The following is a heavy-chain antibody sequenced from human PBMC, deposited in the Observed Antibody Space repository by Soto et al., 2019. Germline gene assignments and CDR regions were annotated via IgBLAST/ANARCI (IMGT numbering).Heavy chain of an antibody. J-gene: IGHJ4*02. Sequence: QVQLVESGGGVVQPGRSLRLSCAASGFTFSSYGMHWVRQAPGKGLEWVAVISYDGSNKYYADSVKGRFTISRDNSKNSLYLQMSRLRAEDTAVYYCAKDRYPYKQLVEFFDYWGQGTLVTVSS. CDR2: ISYDGSNK. V-gene: IGHV3-30*18. CDR3: AKDRYPYKQLVEFFDY. D-gene: IGHD6-6*01. CDR1: GFTFSSYG.